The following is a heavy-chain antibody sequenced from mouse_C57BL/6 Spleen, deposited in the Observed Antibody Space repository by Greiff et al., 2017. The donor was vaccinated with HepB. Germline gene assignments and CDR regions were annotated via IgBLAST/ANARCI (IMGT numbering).Heavy chain of an antibody. CDR1: GYAFSSSW. J-gene: IGHJ4*01. Sequence: VMLVESGPELVKPGASVKISCKASGYAFSSSWMNWVKQRPGKGLEWIGRIYPGDGDTNYNGKFKGKATLTADKSSSTSYMQLSSLTSEDSAVYFCARHYDYDGYYYAMDYWGQGTSVTVSS. CDR3: ARHYDYDGYYYAMDY. CDR2: IYPGDGDT. V-gene: IGHV1-82*01. D-gene: IGHD2-4*01.